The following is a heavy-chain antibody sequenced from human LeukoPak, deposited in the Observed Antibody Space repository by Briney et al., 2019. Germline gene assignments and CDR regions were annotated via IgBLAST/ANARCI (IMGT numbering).Heavy chain of an antibody. V-gene: IGHV3-21*01. Sequence: PGGSLRLSCAASGFTFSSYSMNWVRQAPGKGLEWVSSTSSSSYIYYADSVKGRFTISRDNAKNSLYLQMNSLRAEDTAVYYCARPEAYGDYGWGQGTLVTVSS. J-gene: IGHJ4*02. CDR1: GFTFSSYS. CDR3: ARPEAYGDYG. D-gene: IGHD4-17*01. CDR2: TSSSSYI.